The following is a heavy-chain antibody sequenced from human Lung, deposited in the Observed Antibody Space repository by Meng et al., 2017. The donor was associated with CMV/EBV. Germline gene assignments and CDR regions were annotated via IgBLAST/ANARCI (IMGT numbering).Heavy chain of an antibody. CDR2: MNPNSGGT. Sequence: ASVKVSCKTVGHTFTSHDINWVRQATGQGLESVGWMNPNSGGTGYAQNFHGRISMTGNTSISTAYMELTGLRSEDTAVYYCVIRIYCTSSNCHSVYWGQGTAVTVSS. J-gene: IGHJ4*02. CDR3: VIRIYCTSSNCHSVY. CDR1: GHTFTSHD. D-gene: IGHD2-2*01. V-gene: IGHV1-8*01.